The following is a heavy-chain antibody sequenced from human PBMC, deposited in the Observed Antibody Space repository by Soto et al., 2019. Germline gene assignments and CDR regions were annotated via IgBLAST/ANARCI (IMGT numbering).Heavy chain of an antibody. Sequence: SETLSLTCAVSAGSISSSNWWAWVRQSPGKGLEWIGEIHHSGSTNYNPSLKSRVTISVDTSKNQFSLKLSSVTAADTAVYYCASGRDYYGSGSPLNWFDPWGQGTLVTVSS. CDR3: ASGRDYYGSGSPLNWFDP. CDR2: IHHSGST. CDR1: AGSISSSNW. D-gene: IGHD3-10*01. V-gene: IGHV4-4*02. J-gene: IGHJ5*02.